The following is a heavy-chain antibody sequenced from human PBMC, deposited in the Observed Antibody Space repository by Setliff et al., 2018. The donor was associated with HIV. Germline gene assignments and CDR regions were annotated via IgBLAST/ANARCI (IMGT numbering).Heavy chain of an antibody. J-gene: IGHJ6*03. D-gene: IGHD6-13*01. CDR1: GGSISSFY. V-gene: IGHV4-59*01. CDR2: IYYSGST. CDR3: ARAGSWIYYYSYMDV. Sequence: PSETLSLTCTVSGGSISSFYWTWIRQPPGKGLEWIGYIYYSGSTNYNPSLKSRLTISVDTSKNQVSLKLSSVTAADTAVYYCARAGSWIYYYSYMDVWGKGTTVTVSS.